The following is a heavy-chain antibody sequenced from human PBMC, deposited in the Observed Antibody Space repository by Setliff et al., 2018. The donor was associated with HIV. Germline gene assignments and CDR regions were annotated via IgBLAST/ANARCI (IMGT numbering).Heavy chain of an antibody. Sequence: ASVKVSCKVSGYTLTELSRHWVRQAPGKGLEWMGGFNPEDGEIIYAQKFQGRVTMTEDPSTDTASMELSSLRSEDTAVYYCATGKSGIEFDYWGQGTLVTVSS. CDR3: ATGKSGIEFDY. CDR2: FNPEDGEI. V-gene: IGHV1-24*01. D-gene: IGHD1-26*01. J-gene: IGHJ4*02. CDR1: GYTLTELS.